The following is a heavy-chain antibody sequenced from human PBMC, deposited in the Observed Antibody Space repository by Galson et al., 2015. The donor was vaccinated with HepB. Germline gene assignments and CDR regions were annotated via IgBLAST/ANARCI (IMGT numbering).Heavy chain of an antibody. J-gene: IGHJ4*02. Sequence: SLRLSCAASGFTLSSYWMHWVRQAPGKGLVWVSRINSDGSSTIYADSVKGRFTISRDNAKNTLYLQMNSLRDEDTAVYYCARGASSTYWGTVAGLPPDYWGQGTLVTVSS. CDR3: ARGASSTYWGTVAGLPPDY. CDR2: INSDGSST. V-gene: IGHV3-74*01. D-gene: IGHD6-19*01. CDR1: GFTLSSYW.